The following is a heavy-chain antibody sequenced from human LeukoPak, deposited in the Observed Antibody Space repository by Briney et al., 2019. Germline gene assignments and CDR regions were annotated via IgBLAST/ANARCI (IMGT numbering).Heavy chain of an antibody. CDR2: IIGSSGST. D-gene: IGHD5-12*01. Sequence: GGSLRLSCAASGFTFSNYAMNWVRQAPGKGLEWVSTIIGSSGSTFYADSVKGRFTISKDTSKNTLYLHMSSLRADDTAVYYCAKGGYDYVEVAYFDYWGQGTLVAVSS. J-gene: IGHJ4*02. CDR1: GFTFSNYA. CDR3: AKGGYDYVEVAYFDY. V-gene: IGHV3-23*01.